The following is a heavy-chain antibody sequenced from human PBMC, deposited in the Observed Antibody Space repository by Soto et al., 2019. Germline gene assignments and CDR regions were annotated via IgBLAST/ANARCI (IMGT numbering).Heavy chain of an antibody. Sequence: EXLKIYCKSSGYXFTSYLISWVRHMPGKGLECMGRIEPSYSYTNYSPSFQGHVTISAYKSISTAYLQWSSVNSSDTAMYYCARRGSSLGMDVWGQGTTGPVSS. V-gene: IGHV5-10-1*01. CDR3: ARRGSSLGMDV. CDR2: IEPSYSYT. CDR1: GYXFTSYL. D-gene: IGHD6-6*01. J-gene: IGHJ6*02.